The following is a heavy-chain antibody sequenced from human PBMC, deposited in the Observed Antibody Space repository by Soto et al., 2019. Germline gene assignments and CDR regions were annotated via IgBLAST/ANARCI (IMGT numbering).Heavy chain of an antibody. V-gene: IGHV1-18*04. CDR2: ISAYNGNT. Sequence: ASVKVSCKASGYTFTSYGISWVRQAPGQGLEWMGWISAYNGNTNYAQKLQGRVTMTTDTSTSTAYMELRSLRSDDTAVYYCARSSSSTPNLYYYGIDVWGQGTSVIVSS. CDR1: GYTFTSYG. J-gene: IGHJ6*02. CDR3: ARSSSSTPNLYYYGIDV. D-gene: IGHD2-2*01.